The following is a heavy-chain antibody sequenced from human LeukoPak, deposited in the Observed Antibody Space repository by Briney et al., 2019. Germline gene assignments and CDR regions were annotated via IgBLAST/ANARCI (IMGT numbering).Heavy chain of an antibody. CDR2: IYSGGSA. J-gene: IGHJ3*02. D-gene: IGHD6-25*01. V-gene: IGHV3-66*01. CDR1: GFTVSSKY. CDR3: ARRAADAFDI. Sequence: GGSLRLSCAASGFTVSSKYMSWVRQAPGKGLEWVSIIYSGGSAYYADPVKGRFTISRGNAKNSLYLQMNSLRAEDTAVYYCARRAADAFDIWGQGTMVTVSS.